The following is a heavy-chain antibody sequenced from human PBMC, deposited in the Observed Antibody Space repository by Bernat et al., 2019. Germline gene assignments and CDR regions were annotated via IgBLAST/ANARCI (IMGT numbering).Heavy chain of an antibody. Sequence: QVQLVESGGGVVQPGRSLRLSCAASGFTFSSYAMHWVRQAPGKGLEWVAVISYDGSNKYYADSVKGRFTISRDNSKNTLYLQMNSLRAEDMAVYYCARDLWIAVAARSSIWGQGTMVTVSS. D-gene: IGHD6-19*01. J-gene: IGHJ3*02. CDR1: GFTFSSYA. V-gene: IGHV3-30-3*01. CDR2: ISYDGSNK. CDR3: ARDLWIAVAARSSI.